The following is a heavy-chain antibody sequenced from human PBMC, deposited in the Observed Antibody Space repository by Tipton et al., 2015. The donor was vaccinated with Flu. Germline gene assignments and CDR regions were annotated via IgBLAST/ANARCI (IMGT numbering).Heavy chain of an antibody. V-gene: IGHV4-4*07. J-gene: IGHJ1*01. D-gene: IGHD1-26*01. CDR1: GDSMSSFY. CDR2: IYTSGTS. Sequence: TLSLTCTASGDSMSSFYWSWIRQPAGKGLEFIGRIYTSGTSNYNPSLKSRVTMSIDTSKNQFSLKLTSVSAADTAAYYCAKSGSYLEYLQHWGQGTLVTVSS. CDR3: AKSGSYLEYLQH.